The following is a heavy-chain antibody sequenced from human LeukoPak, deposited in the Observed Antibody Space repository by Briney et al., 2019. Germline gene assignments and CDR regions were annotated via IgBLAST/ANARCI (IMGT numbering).Heavy chain of an antibody. CDR2: INPNSGDT. D-gene: IGHD3-9*01. CDR3: ARELLRYFDWLLSEGEGLFDY. Sequence: ASVKVSCKASGYTFTGYYMHWVRQAPGQGLEWIGWINPNSGDTNYARQFQGRVTMTRDTSISTAYMELSRLRSDDTAVYYCARELLRYFDWLLSEGEGLFDYWGQGTLVTVSS. CDR1: GYTFTGYY. V-gene: IGHV1-2*02. J-gene: IGHJ4*02.